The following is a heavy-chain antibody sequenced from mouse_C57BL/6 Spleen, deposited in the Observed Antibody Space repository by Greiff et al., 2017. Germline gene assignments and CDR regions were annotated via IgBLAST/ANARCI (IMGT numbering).Heavy chain of an antibody. CDR1: GFTFSDYY. CDR3: ARDRGYGYDDWYCDV. D-gene: IGHD2-2*01. CDR2: INYDGSST. Sequence: EVQVVESEGGLVQPGSSMKLSCTATGFTFSDYYMAWVRQVPEKGLEWVANINYDGSSTYYLDSLKSRFIISRDNAKNILYLQMSSLKSEDTATYYCARDRGYGYDDWYCDVWGTGTTVTVAS. V-gene: IGHV5-16*01. J-gene: IGHJ1*03.